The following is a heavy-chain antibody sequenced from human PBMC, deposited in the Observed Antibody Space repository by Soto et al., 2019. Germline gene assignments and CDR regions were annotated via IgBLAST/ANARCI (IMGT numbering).Heavy chain of an antibody. D-gene: IGHD3-22*01. CDR1: GFTFSSYA. V-gene: IGHV3-30-3*01. Sequence: GGSLRLSCAASGFTFSSYAMHWVRQAPGKGLEWVAVISYDGSNKYYADSVKGRFTISRDNSKNTLYLQMNSLRAEDTAVYYCARDFGSGYSVDWGQGTLVTVS. CDR2: ISYDGSNK. CDR3: ARDFGSGYSVD. J-gene: IGHJ4*02.